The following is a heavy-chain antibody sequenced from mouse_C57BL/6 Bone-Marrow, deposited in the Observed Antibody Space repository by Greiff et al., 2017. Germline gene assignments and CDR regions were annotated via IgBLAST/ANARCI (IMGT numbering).Heavy chain of an antibody. D-gene: IGHD1-1*01. CDR3: AGCSTLYYAMDY. CDR2: IPPNSGST. Sequence: VQLQQPGAELVKPGASVKLSCTASGYTFTRSWMPWVQQTPGKGLEWIAMIPPNSGSTYYTETFKSKVTLTVAKSSSTAYMQLSSLTSVGSAVYYGAGCSTLYYAMDYWGQGTSVTVSS. CDR1: GYTFTRSW. V-gene: IGHV1-64*01. J-gene: IGHJ4*01.